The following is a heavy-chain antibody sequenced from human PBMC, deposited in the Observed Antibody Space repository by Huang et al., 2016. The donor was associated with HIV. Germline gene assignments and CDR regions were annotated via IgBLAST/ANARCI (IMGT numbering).Heavy chain of an antibody. Sequence: QVQLQQWGAGLLRPSETLSLTCAVYGGSFSGYYGTWIRQPPGQGLEWIGEINHRKRTNYNPSLKRRVTIAVDTSRNQFSLTVTSVTAADTAVYYCARGQGGYYYYYMDVWGKGTTVTVSS. CDR1: GGSFSGYY. V-gene: IGHV4-34*01. J-gene: IGHJ6*03. CDR2: INHRKRT. CDR3: ARGQGGYYYYYMDV.